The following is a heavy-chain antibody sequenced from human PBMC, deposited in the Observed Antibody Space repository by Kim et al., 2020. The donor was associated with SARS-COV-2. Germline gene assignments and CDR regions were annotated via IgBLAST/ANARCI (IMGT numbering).Heavy chain of an antibody. D-gene: IGHD3-10*01. J-gene: IGHJ4*02. Sequence: AQRFQGRVTLTRDTSTSTVYMELSSLRSEDTAVYYCARGGGRGSGSYFDYWGQGTLVTVSS. CDR3: ARGGGRGSGSYFDY. V-gene: IGHV1-46*01.